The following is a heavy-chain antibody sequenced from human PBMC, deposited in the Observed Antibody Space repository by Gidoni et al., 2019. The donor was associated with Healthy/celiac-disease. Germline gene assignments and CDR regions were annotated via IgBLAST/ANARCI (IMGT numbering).Heavy chain of an antibody. CDR1: GFSFSSYA. V-gene: IGHV3-23*01. CDR2: ISGSGGST. CDR3: AKDPGDTAMETSFDY. D-gene: IGHD5-18*01. Sequence: EVQLLESGGGLVQPGGSLRLSCDASGFSFSSYAMSWVRQAPGKGLEWVSAISGSGGSTYYADSVKGRFTISRDNSKNTLYLQMNSLRAEDTAVYYCAKDPGDTAMETSFDYWGQGTLVTVSS. J-gene: IGHJ4*02.